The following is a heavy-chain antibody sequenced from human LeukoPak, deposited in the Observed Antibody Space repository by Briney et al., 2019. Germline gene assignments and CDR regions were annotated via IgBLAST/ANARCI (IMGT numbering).Heavy chain of an antibody. CDR2: ISYDGNNK. Sequence: GSLRLSCAASGFTFSSYGMHWVRQAPGKGLEWVTVISYDGNNKYYADSVKGRFTISRDNSKNTLDLQMNSLRPEDTAVYYCAKARRERWYGDAFDIWGQGTMVTVSS. CDR1: GFTFSSYG. D-gene: IGHD6-13*01. J-gene: IGHJ3*02. CDR3: AKARRERWYGDAFDI. V-gene: IGHV3-30*18.